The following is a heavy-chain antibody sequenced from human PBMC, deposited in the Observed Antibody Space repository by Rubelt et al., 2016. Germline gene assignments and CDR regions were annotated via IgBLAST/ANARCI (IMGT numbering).Heavy chain of an antibody. V-gene: IGHV4-39*07. D-gene: IGHD6-13*01. J-gene: IGHJ3*02. Sequence: YNPSLKSRVTISVDTSKNPFSLKLSSVTAADTAVYYCARASTALVSRLGIAAAGGFDIWGQGTMVTVSS. CDR3: ARASTALVSRLGIAAAGGFDI.